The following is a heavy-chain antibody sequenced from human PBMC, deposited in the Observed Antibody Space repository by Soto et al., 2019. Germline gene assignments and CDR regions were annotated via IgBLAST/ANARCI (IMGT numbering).Heavy chain of an antibody. J-gene: IGHJ4*02. V-gene: IGHV1-69*02. CDR1: GGTFSSYT. CDR3: ARTLLRYYGSGTSSTPFDY. CDR2: IIPILGIA. D-gene: IGHD3-10*01. Sequence: QVQLVQSGAEVKKPGSSVKVSCKASGGTFSSYTISWVRQAPGQGLEWMGRIIPILGIANYAQKFQGRVTITADKSTXXAXXELSSLRSEDTAVYYCARTLLRYYGSGTSSTPFDYWGQGTLVTVSS.